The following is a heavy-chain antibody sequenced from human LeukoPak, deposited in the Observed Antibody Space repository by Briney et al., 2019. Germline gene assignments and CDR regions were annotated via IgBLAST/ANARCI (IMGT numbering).Heavy chain of an antibody. Sequence: GGSLRLSCAASGFTFSNYWMTWARQAPGKGLEWVANIKQDGNEKYYVDSVKGRFTISRDNVKNSLYLQMDSLRAEDTAVYYCARAFRHYNWFDPWGQGTLVTVSS. CDR3: ARAFRHYNWFDP. CDR2: IKQDGNEK. CDR1: GFTFSNYW. V-gene: IGHV3-7*01. J-gene: IGHJ5*02.